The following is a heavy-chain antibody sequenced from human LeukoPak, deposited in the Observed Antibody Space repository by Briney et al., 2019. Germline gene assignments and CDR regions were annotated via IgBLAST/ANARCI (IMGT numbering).Heavy chain of an antibody. Sequence: GGSLRLSCAASGFTFGTYAMSWVRQAPGKGLEWVANIKQDGSEKYYVDSVKGRFTISRDNAKNSLYLQMNSLRAEDTAVYYCARDRVTMVRGVNYYFDYWGQGTLVTVSS. J-gene: IGHJ4*02. D-gene: IGHD3-10*01. CDR1: GFTFGTYA. V-gene: IGHV3-7*05. CDR2: IKQDGSEK. CDR3: ARDRVTMVRGVNYYFDY.